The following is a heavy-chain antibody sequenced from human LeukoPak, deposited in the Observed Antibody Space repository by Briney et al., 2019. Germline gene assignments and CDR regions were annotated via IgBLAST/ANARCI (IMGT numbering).Heavy chain of an antibody. CDR3: ARPRTIAWIHDVYDI. CDR2: MNPKNGGT. J-gene: IGHJ3*02. D-gene: IGHD1-14*01. CDR1: GYTFTGHY. V-gene: IGHV1-2*02. Sequence: GASVKVSCNASGYTFTGHYMHWVRQAPGQGPEWMGWMNPKNGGTKYAQKFQGRVTMTRDTSISTAYMELSGLRFDDTAVYYCARPRTIAWIHDVYDIWGQGTMVTVPS.